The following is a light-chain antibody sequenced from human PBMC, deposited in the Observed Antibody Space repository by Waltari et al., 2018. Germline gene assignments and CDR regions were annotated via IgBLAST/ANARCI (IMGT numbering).Light chain of an antibody. CDR2: DVN. J-gene: IGLJ2*01. CDR1: TSDVGGYNY. V-gene: IGLV2-11*01. CDR3: CSFVGSYTSV. Sequence: QSAPTQPRSVSGSPGQSVSISCTGSTSDVGGYNYFSWYQQYTGRAPKMLIYDVNKRSSGVPDRFSGSKVGNTASLTISGLLPEDEADYYCCSFVGSYTSVFGGGTKVTVL.